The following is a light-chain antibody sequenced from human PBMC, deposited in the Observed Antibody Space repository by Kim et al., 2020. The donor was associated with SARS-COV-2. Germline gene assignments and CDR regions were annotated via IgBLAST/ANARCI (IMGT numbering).Light chain of an antibody. J-gene: IGLJ2*01. CDR3: ATWDHSLNVYVV. V-gene: IGLV1-51*01. CDR1: HYNISNNE. Sequence: KSTIFCAGGHYNISNNEVTWYQQLPGTAPKLLMYDNDKRPPGIPDRFSGSKSGTSATLAITGLQTGDEADYYCATWDHSLNVYVVFGGGTQLTVL. CDR2: DND.